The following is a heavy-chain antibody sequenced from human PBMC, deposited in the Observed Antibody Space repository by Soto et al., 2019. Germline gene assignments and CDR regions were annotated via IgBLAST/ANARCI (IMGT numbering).Heavy chain of an antibody. J-gene: IGHJ4*02. V-gene: IGHV1-69*06. CDR3: ARDGYSYGLPFDY. Sequence: QVQLVQSGAEVQKPGSSVKVSCKASGGTFSSYAISWVRQAPGQGLEWMGGIIPIFGTANYAQKFQGRVTITADKSTGTAYMGVSSLGTGDTAVYYCARDGYSYGLPFDYWGQGTLVTVSS. D-gene: IGHD5-18*01. CDR2: IIPIFGTA. CDR1: GGTFSSYA.